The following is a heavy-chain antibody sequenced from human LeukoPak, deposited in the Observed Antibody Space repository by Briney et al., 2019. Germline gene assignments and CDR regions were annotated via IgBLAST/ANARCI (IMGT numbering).Heavy chain of an antibody. CDR3: ARDVRITMVRGVNYYYYYYMDV. J-gene: IGHJ6*03. V-gene: IGHV1-46*01. D-gene: IGHD3-10*01. CDR2: INPSGGST. CDR1: GYTFTSYY. Sequence: ASVKVSCKASGYTFTSYYMRWVRQAPGQGLEWMGIINPSGGSTSYAQKFQGRVTMTRDTSTSTVYMELSSLRSEDTAVYYCARDVRITMVRGVNYYYYYYMDVWGKGTTVTISS.